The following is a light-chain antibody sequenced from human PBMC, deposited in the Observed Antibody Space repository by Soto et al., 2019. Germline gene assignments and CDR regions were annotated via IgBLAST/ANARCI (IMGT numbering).Light chain of an antibody. CDR3: QQYNNWPRT. Sequence: EIVFTQSPVTLSFCRLEIATLSCRASQNVDSNYLAWYQQKPGQAPRLLIYGASTRATGIPARFSGSGSGTEFTLTISSLQSEDFAVYYCQQYNNWPRTFGQGTKVDIK. J-gene: IGKJ1*01. CDR2: GAS. CDR1: QNVDSN. V-gene: IGKV3-15*01.